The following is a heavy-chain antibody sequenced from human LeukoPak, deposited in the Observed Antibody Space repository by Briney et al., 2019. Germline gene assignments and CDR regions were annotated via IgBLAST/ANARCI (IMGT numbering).Heavy chain of an antibody. CDR3: ARVGPSSGWYLGGQFFEGYYYYYMDV. J-gene: IGHJ6*03. CDR1: GYAFTSYG. D-gene: IGHD6-19*01. V-gene: IGHV1-18*01. Sequence: AASVKVSCKASGYAFTSYGISWVRQAPGQGLEWMGWISAYNGNTNYAQKLQGRVTMTTDTSTSTAYMELRSLRSDDTAVYYCARVGPSSGWYLGGQFFEGYYYYYMDVWGKGTTVTISS. CDR2: ISAYNGNT.